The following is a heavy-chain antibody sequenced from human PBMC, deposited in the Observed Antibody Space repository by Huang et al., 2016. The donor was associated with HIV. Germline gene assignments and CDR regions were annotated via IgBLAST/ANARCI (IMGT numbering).Heavy chain of an antibody. CDR1: GFILRNYG. V-gene: IGHV3-33*04. Sequence: VQLIESGGGVVQPGKSLRLSCATSGFILRNYGMHWVRQAQGKGLKWVSFIRNDGMKKNSEDSVRGRFTVGRDNGNNTLFLQMRSLGVDDTAVYYCARGDYYDSSGYHPGYFDYWGQGILVTVSS. D-gene: IGHD3-22*01. CDR3: ARGDYYDSSGYHPGYFDY. J-gene: IGHJ4*02. CDR2: IRNDGMKK.